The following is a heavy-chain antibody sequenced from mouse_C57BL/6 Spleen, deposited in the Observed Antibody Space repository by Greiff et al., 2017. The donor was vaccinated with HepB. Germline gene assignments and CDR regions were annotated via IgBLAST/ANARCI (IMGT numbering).Heavy chain of an antibody. CDR2: IDPNSGGT. CDR1: GYTFTSYW. J-gene: IGHJ2*01. Sequence: VQLQQPGAELVKPGASVKLSCKASGYTFTSYWMHWVKQRPGRGLEWIGRIDPNSGGTKYNEKFKSKATLTVDKPSSTAYMQLSSLTSEDSAVYYCAPSYGSSYGNFDYWGQGTTLTVSS. D-gene: IGHD1-1*01. V-gene: IGHV1-72*01. CDR3: APSYGSSYGNFDY.